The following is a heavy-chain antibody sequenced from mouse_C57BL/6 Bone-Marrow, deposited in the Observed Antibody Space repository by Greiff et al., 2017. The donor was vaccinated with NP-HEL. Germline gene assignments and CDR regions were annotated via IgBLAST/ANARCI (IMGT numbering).Heavy chain of an antibody. CDR2: INPGSGGT. Sequence: QVQLQQSGAELVRPGTSVKVSCKASGYAFTNYLIEWVKQRPGQGLEWIGVINPGSGGTNYNEKFKGKATLTADKSSSTAYMQLSSLTSEDSAVYFCARRFPIYYGYDHYAMDYWGQGTSVTVSS. D-gene: IGHD2-2*01. CDR3: ARRFPIYYGYDHYAMDY. J-gene: IGHJ4*01. CDR1: GYAFTNYL. V-gene: IGHV1-54*01.